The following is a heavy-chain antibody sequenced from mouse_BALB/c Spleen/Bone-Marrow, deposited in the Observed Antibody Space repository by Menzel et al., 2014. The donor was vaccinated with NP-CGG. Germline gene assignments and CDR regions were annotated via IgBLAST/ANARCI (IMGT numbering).Heavy chain of an antibody. CDR3: ARALGDGYYYAMVY. Sequence: VKLMESGADLVKPGAPVKLSCTASGYTFTSYWMNWVKQRPGRGLEWIGRIDPSDSETHYNQKFKDKATLTVDKSSSTAYIQLSSLTSEDSAVYYCARALGDGYYYAMVYWGQGTSVTVSS. D-gene: IGHD2-3*01. V-gene: IGHV1-74*01. CDR1: GYTFTSYW. CDR2: IDPSDSET. J-gene: IGHJ4*01.